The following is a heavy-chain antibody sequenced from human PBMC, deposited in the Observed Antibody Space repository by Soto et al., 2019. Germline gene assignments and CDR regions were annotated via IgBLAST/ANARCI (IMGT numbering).Heavy chain of an antibody. CDR3: ARGRSDYSDYYYGMDV. V-gene: IGHV3-7*03. Sequence: EVQLVESGGGLVQPGGSLRLSCAASGFTFSSSWMSWVRQAPGKGLEWVANIKQDGSEKYYVDSVKGRFTISRDNAKNSLYLQMNSLRAEDTAVYYCARGRSDYSDYYYGMDVWGQGTTVNVSS. CDR2: IKQDGSEK. J-gene: IGHJ6*02. D-gene: IGHD1-26*01. CDR1: GFTFSSSW.